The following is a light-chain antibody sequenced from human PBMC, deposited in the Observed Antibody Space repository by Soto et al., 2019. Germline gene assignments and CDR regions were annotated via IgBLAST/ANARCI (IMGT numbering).Light chain of an antibody. Sequence: EIVLTQSPGTLSLSPGERATLSCGASQSVRSSYLAWYQQKPGQAPRLLIYGASSRATGIPDRFSGSGSGTDFTLTISRLEPEDFAVYYCQQYGSSPRTFGQGTKVEIK. V-gene: IGKV3-20*01. J-gene: IGKJ1*01. CDR3: QQYGSSPRT. CDR1: QSVRSSY. CDR2: GAS.